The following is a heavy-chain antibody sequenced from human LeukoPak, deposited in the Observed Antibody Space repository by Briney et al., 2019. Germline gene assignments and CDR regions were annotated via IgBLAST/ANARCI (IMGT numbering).Heavy chain of an antibody. CDR3: AREIATTAAAGYGMDV. Sequence: DSVKVSCKASGHTFTSYYMHWVRQAPGQGLEWMGIINPSGGSTSYAQKFQGRVTMTRDTSTSTVYMELSSLGSEDTAVYYCAREIATTAAAGYGMDVWGQGTTVTVSS. CDR1: GHTFTSYY. V-gene: IGHV1-46*01. CDR2: INPSGGST. J-gene: IGHJ6*02. D-gene: IGHD6-13*01.